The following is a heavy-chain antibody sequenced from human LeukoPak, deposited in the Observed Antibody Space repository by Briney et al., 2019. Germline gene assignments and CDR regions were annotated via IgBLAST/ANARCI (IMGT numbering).Heavy chain of an antibody. V-gene: IGHV3-30*02. CDR1: GFTFSGYG. CDR3: ATGADYDFWSGYYWYFDY. CDR2: IQYDGSNK. D-gene: IGHD3-3*01. Sequence: GGSLRLSCAASGFTFSGYGMHWVRQAPGKGLQWVAFIQYDGSNKFYADSVKGRFTISRDNSKNTLWLQMNSLRAEDTAVYYCATGADYDFWSGYYWYFDYWGQGTLVTVSS. J-gene: IGHJ4*02.